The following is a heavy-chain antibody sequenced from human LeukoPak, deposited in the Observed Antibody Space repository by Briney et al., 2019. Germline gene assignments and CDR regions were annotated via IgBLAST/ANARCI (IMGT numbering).Heavy chain of an antibody. CDR1: GYPFTGNY. CDR2: INPSGGST. V-gene: IGHV1-46*01. J-gene: IGHJ5*02. CDR3: ARYSSSPYNWFDP. D-gene: IGHD6-13*01. Sequence: GASVKVSCRASGYPFTGNYMHWVRQAPGQGLEWMGIINPSGGSTSYAQKFQGRVTMTRDTSTSTVYMELSSLRSEDTAVYYCARYSSSPYNWFDPWGQGTLVTVSS.